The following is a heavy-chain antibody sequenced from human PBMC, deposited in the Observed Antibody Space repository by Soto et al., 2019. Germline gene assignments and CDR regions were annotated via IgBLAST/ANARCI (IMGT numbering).Heavy chain of an antibody. CDR3: AKQRVGSSWYRDFDL. Sequence: GGSLRLSCVASGFTFSDYAMSWVRQGPGKGLEWASGISGVGGSTYYPDSVKGRFTISRDNSKNTVYLEMNNLTADDTALYYCAKQRVGSSWYRDFDLWGQGTLVTVYS. CDR2: ISGVGGST. D-gene: IGHD6-13*01. V-gene: IGHV3-23*01. J-gene: IGHJ4*02. CDR1: GFTFSDYA.